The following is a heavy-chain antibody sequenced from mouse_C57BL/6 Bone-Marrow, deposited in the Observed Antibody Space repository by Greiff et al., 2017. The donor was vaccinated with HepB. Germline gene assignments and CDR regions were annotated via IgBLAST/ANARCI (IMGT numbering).Heavy chain of an antibody. CDR2: IDPENGDT. Sequence: DVQLQESGAELVRPGASVKLSCTASGFNIKDDYMHWVKQRPEQGLEWIGWIDPENGDTEYASKFQGKATITADTSSNTAYLQLSSLTSEDTAVYYCTTEDGSRYENFDYWGQGTTLTVSS. V-gene: IGHV14-4*01. J-gene: IGHJ2*01. CDR1: GFNIKDDY. CDR3: TTEDGSRYENFDY. D-gene: IGHD1-1*01.